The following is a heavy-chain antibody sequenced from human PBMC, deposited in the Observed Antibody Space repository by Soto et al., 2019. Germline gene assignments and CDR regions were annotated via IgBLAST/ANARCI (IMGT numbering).Heavy chain of an antibody. D-gene: IGHD2-21*02. J-gene: IGHJ6*02. CDR3: ARDEHIVVVTAIPFYGMDV. Sequence: SVKVSCKASGGTFSSYAISWVRQAPGQGLEWMGGIIPIFGTANYAQKFQGRVTITADESTSTAYMELSSLRSEDTAVYYCARDEHIVVVTAIPFYGMDVWGQGTTVTVSS. CDR2: IIPIFGTA. CDR1: GGTFSSYA. V-gene: IGHV1-69*13.